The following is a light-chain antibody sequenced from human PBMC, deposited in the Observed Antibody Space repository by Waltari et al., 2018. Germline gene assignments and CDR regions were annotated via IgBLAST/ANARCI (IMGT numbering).Light chain of an antibody. Sequence: QSALTQPASVSGSPGQSITISCTGTSSDVGGYIYVSWYQQHPGKAPKLMIYEVSKRPPGVSNRFSGSKSGNTASLTISGLQAEDEADYYCSSYTSSTTRVFGGGTKVTVL. J-gene: IGLJ3*02. CDR3: SSYTSSTTRV. V-gene: IGLV2-14*01. CDR2: EVS. CDR1: SSDVGGYIY.